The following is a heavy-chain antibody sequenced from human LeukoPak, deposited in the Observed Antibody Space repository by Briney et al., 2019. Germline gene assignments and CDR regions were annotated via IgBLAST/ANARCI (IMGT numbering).Heavy chain of an antibody. D-gene: IGHD2-2*01. CDR2: ISGSGGST. CDR1: GFTFSSYA. CDR3: AKDAPVNIVVVPAANS. J-gene: IGHJ4*02. Sequence: GGTLRLSCAASGFTFSSYAMSWVRQAPGKGLEWVSAISGSGGSTYYADSVKGRFTISRDNSKNTLYLQMNSLRAEDTAVYYCAKDAPVNIVVVPAANSWGQGTLVTVSS. V-gene: IGHV3-23*01.